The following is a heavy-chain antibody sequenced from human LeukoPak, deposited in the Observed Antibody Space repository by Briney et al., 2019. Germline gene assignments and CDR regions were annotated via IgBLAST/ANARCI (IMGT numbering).Heavy chain of an antibody. D-gene: IGHD1-26*01. CDR1: GGSISSYY. CDR2: IYSSGST. CDR3: ARDKAGSSSLGY. V-gene: IGHV4-59*01. J-gene: IGHJ4*02. Sequence: SETLSLTCTVSGGSISSYYWSWIRQPPGKGLEWIGYIYSSGSTNYNPSLESRVTMSIDKPKNQLSLKLSSVTVADTAVYYCARDKAGSSSLGYWGQGTPVTVSS.